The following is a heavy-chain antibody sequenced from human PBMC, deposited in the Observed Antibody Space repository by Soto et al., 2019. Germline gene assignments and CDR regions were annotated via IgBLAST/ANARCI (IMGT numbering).Heavy chain of an antibody. CDR3: ARSIAAAGLTENYYYGMDV. V-gene: IGHV5-10-1*01. J-gene: IGHJ6*02. CDR2: IDPSDSYT. Sequence: PGESLKISCKGSGYSFTSYWISWVRQMPGKGLEWMGRIDPSDSYTNYSPSFQGHVTISADKSISTAYLQWSSLKASDTAMYYCARSIAAAGLTENYYYGMDVWGQGTTVTVSS. D-gene: IGHD6-13*01. CDR1: GYSFTSYW.